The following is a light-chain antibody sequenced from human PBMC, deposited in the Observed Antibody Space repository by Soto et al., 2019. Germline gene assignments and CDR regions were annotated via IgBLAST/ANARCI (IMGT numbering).Light chain of an antibody. Sequence: DIQMTQSPSTLYASVGDRVTIICRASQSISSWLAWYQQKPGKAPKLLIYDASSLESGVPSRFSGSGSGTEFTLTISSLQPDDFATYYCQQYNSYLFGQGTKVDIK. CDR2: DAS. J-gene: IGKJ1*01. CDR1: QSISSW. CDR3: QQYNSYL. V-gene: IGKV1-5*02.